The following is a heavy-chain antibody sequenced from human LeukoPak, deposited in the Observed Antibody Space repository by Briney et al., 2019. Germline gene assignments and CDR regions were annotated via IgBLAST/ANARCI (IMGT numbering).Heavy chain of an antibody. CDR2: INPNSGGT. CDR1: RYTFTGYY. CDR3: ARDQEPIVVVTTLALDAFDI. V-gene: IGHV1-2*02. J-gene: IGHJ3*02. Sequence: ASVKVSCKASRYTFTGYYMHWVRQAPGQGLEWMGWINPNSGGTNYAQKFQGRVTMTRDTSISTAYMELSRLRSDDTAVYYCARDQEPIVVVTTLALDAFDIWGQGTMVTVSS. D-gene: IGHD2-21*02.